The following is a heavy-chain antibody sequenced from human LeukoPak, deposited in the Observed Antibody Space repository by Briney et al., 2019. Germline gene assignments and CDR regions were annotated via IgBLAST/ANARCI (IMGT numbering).Heavy chain of an antibody. CDR3: AREGYCSGGTCYSTMNWFDP. CDR2: ISAYKGNT. D-gene: IGHD2-15*01. V-gene: IGHV1-18*01. J-gene: IGHJ5*02. CDR1: GYRFPSYG. Sequence: ASVNVSCKACGYRFPSYGITWVRQAPGQGLEGMGWISAYKGNTNYAQKLQGRVTLTTDTSTNTAYMELRSLRSDDTAVYYCAREGYCSGGTCYSTMNWFDPWGRGTLVTVSS.